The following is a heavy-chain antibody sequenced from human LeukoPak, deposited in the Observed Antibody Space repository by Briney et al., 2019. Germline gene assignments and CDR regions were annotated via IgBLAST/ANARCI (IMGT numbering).Heavy chain of an antibody. CDR1: GFSLSGYR. Sequence: GGSLRLSCVASGFSLSGYRMYWVRQAPGKGLMYISRNNGDGSTTNYADVVKGRFTMSRDNVKNTLYLQMNSLRVEDTAVYYCASSGSYRFDYWGQGTLVTVSS. CDR3: ASSGSYRFDY. J-gene: IGHJ4*02. D-gene: IGHD1-26*01. V-gene: IGHV3-74*01. CDR2: NNGDGSTT.